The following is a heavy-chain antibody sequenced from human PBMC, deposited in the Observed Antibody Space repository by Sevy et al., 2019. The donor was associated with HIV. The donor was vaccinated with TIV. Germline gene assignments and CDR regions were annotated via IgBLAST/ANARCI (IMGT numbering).Heavy chain of an antibody. V-gene: IGHV3-23*01. Sequence: GGSLRLSCAASGVTFSKYSMSWVRQPPGKGLEWVSTLSFGCGERNYADSVKGRFTISRDNSKSSVYLQMNNLRPEDTAVYYCAREGCTKPHDYWGQGTLVTVSS. CDR3: AREGCTKPHDY. J-gene: IGHJ4*02. CDR2: LSFGCGER. CDR1: GVTFSKYS. D-gene: IGHD2-8*01.